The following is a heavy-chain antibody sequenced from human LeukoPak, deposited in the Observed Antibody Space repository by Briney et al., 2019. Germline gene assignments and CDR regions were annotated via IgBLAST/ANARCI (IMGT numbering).Heavy chain of an antibody. J-gene: IGHJ4*02. V-gene: IGHV3-73*01. D-gene: IGHD3-22*01. CDR2: IRSKANSYAT. CDR1: GFTFSGSA. Sequence: GGSLRLSCAASGFTFSGSAMHWVRQASGKGLEWVGRIRSKANSYATAYAASVKGRFTISRDDSKNTAYLQMNSLKTEDTAVYYCTRRAPSYDRLGAVDYWGQGTLVTVSS. CDR3: TRRAPSYDRLGAVDY.